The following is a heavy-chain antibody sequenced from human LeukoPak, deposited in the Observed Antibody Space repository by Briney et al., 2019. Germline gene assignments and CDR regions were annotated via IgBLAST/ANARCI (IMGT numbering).Heavy chain of an antibody. CDR3: ARVPSYRMQYYYDSSGFAFDI. CDR2: INNSGST. D-gene: IGHD3-22*01. Sequence: PSETLSLTCAVYGVSFSGYYWSWIRQPPGKGLEWIGEINNSGSTNYNPSLKSRVTISVDTSKNQFSLKLSSVTAADTAVYYCARVPSYRMQYYYDSSGFAFDIWGQGTMVTVSS. V-gene: IGHV4-34*01. J-gene: IGHJ3*02. CDR1: GVSFSGYY.